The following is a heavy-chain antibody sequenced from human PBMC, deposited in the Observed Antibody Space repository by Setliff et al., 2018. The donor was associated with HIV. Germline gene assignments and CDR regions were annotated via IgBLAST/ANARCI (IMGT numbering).Heavy chain of an antibody. V-gene: IGHV4-34*01. J-gene: IGHJ3*02. CDR1: GGSLSDYY. CDR2: IHSSGNT. D-gene: IGHD3-3*01. Sequence: PSETLSLTCAVYGGSLSDYYWSWIRQPPGKGLEWLGEIHSSGNTNYSPSLKGRVTISVDTPKSQYSLNLKSVTAADTAVYYCARVREGFLPYDAFEILGQGTMVTVS. CDR3: ARVREGFLPYDAFEI.